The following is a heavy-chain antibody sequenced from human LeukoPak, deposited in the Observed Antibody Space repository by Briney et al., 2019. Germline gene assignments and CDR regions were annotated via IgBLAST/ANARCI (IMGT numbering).Heavy chain of an antibody. CDR2: IQYDVSNK. Sequence: GGSLRLSCVASGFTFNNYGMHWVRQAPGKGLEWVAFIQYDVSNKYYADSVKGRFTISRDNSKNTLYLQMNSLRAEDTAVYYCARVVVWFGELSGYFDYWGQGTLVTVSS. V-gene: IGHV3-30*02. D-gene: IGHD3-10*01. CDR3: ARVVVWFGELSGYFDY. J-gene: IGHJ4*02. CDR1: GFTFNNYG.